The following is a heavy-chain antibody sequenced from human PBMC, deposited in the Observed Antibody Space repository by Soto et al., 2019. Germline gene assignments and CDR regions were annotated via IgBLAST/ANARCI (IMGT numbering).Heavy chain of an antibody. D-gene: IGHD4-4*01. V-gene: IGHV4-31*03. CDR3: ARGRDYSKTAY. J-gene: IGHJ4*02. CDR2: IRDGETT. CDR1: GGSFSTGGRY. Sequence: QVQLQESGPGLVRPSQTLSLTCTVTGGSFSTGGRYWSWLRQHTVKGLEWIGSIRDGETTYYNPSLKSGVNISMDTSKRQLSLDMRSLTVADTAIYCCARGRDYSKTAYWGQGTLVTVSS.